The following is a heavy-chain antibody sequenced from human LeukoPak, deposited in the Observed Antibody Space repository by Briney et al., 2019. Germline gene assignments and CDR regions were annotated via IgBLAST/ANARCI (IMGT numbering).Heavy chain of an antibody. D-gene: IGHD1-26*01. CDR3: AGRDY. CDR2: IYTSGST. J-gene: IGHJ4*02. CDR1: GGSISSYC. V-gene: IGHV4-4*07. Sequence: PSETLSLTCTVSGGSISSYCWSWIRQPAGKGLEWIGVIYTSGSTSYNPSLKSRVTISVDKSKNQFSLNLRSVTAADTAVYYCAGRDYWGQGTLVTVSS.